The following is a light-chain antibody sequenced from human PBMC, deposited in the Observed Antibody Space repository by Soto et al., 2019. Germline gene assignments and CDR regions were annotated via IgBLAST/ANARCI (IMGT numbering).Light chain of an antibody. CDR3: QQYTSSSGYT. J-gene: IGKJ2*01. Sequence: DIVLTQSPGTLSLSPGERATLSCRASQSVATQFFTWSQQRPGQAPRVLIYGTSTRATGIADTFSGSGSGTDFTHTISRLEPEDFAVYYCQQYTSSSGYTFGQGTKLEIK. CDR1: QSVATQF. V-gene: IGKV3-20*01. CDR2: GTS.